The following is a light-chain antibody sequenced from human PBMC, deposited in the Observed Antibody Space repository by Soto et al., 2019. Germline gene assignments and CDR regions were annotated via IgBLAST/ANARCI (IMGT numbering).Light chain of an antibody. Sequence: QSVLTQPPSVSGAPGPRVTISCTGSRSNIGAGYDVHWYQQLPGIAPKLLIYDNNNRPSGVPDRVSGSKSGTSASLAITGLQAEDEADYYCQSYDGSLSGFVFGTGTKLTVL. J-gene: IGLJ1*01. CDR3: QSYDGSLSGFV. CDR1: RSNIGAGYD. CDR2: DNN. V-gene: IGLV1-40*01.